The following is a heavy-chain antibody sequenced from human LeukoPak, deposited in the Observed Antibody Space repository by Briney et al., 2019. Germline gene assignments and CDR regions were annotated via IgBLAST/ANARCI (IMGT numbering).Heavy chain of an antibody. CDR3: ARRRSSTLIDY. Sequence: GESLKISCKGSGYSFTNYWIGWVRQVPGKGLEWMGIIYPGDSDTTYSPSFQGQVTISADKSISTAYLQWNSLKASDTAMYFCARRRSSTLIDYWGQGTLVTVSS. V-gene: IGHV5-51*01. CDR2: IYPGDSDT. CDR1: GYSFTNYW. D-gene: IGHD3-10*01. J-gene: IGHJ4*02.